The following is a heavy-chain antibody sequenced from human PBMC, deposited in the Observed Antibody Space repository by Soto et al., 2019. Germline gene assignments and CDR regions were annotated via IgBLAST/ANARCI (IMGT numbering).Heavy chain of an antibody. J-gene: IGHJ6*02. Sequence: QVQLVQSGAEVKKPGSSVKVSCKASGGTFSSYAISWVRQAPGQGLEWMEGLIPMFNRPHSARKFQGRVTITADESTSTAYMDLSSLRSEDTAVYYCARGQFHHVSNYYYALDVWGQGTTVTVSS. V-gene: IGHV1-69*01. CDR2: LIPMFNRP. CDR1: GGTFSSYA. CDR3: ARGQFHHVSNYYYALDV.